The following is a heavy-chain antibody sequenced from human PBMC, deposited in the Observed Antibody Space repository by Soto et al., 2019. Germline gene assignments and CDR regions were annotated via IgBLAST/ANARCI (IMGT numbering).Heavy chain of an antibody. Sequence: PGGSLRLSCAASGFTFSSYWMHWVRQSPGKGLVWVARINMEGNDATYADSVKGRFTSSRDNVKKTLYLQMSSLRAEDTAVYYCVRDNRQLGELADFWGQGTLVTVSS. CDR1: GFTFSSYW. CDR3: VRDNRQLGELADF. D-gene: IGHD1-1*01. CDR2: INMEGNDA. V-gene: IGHV3-74*01. J-gene: IGHJ4*02.